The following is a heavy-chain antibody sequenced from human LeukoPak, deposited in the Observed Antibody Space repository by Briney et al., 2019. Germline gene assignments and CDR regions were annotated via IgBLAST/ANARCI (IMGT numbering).Heavy chain of an antibody. D-gene: IGHD3-22*01. J-gene: IGHJ1*01. CDR1: GYTFTGYY. V-gene: IGHV1-2*02. CDR3: ATYQARRPYYYDSSGDEEYFQH. Sequence: GASVKVSCKASGYTFTGYYMHWVRQAPGQGLEWMGWINPNSGGTNYAQKFQGRVTMTRDTSISTAYMELSRLRSEDTAVYYCATYQARRPYYYDSSGDEEYFQHWGQGTLVTVSS. CDR2: INPNSGGT.